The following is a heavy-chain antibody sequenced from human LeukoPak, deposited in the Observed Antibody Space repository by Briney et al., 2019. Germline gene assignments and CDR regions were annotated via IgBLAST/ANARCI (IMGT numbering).Heavy chain of an antibody. CDR3: ASRDTVTTTGFDY. CDR1: GGSISSGDYY. V-gene: IGHV4-39*07. CDR2: IHYSGST. D-gene: IGHD4-17*01. Sequence: SETLSLTCTVSGGSISSGDYYWGWIRQPPGKGLEWIGTIHYSGSTYYNPSLKSRVTISVDTSKNQFSLKLSSVTAADTAVYYCASRDTVTTTGFDYWGQGTLVTVSS. J-gene: IGHJ4*02.